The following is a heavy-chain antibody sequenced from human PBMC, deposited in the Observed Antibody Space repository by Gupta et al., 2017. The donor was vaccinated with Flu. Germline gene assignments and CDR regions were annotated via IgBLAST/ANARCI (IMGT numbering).Heavy chain of an antibody. CDR3: SSLAYYYYGMDV. CDR2: IYYSGST. Sequence: WIRQPPGKGLEWIGTIYYSGSTYYNPSLKSRVTISVDTSKNQFSLKLSSVTAADTAVYYCSSLAYYYYGMDVWGQGTTVTVSS. J-gene: IGHJ6*02. V-gene: IGHV4-39*01.